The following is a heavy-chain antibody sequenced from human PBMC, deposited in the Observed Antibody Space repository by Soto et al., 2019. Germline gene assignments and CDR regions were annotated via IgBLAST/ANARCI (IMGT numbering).Heavy chain of an antibody. CDR1: GGSFSGYY. CDR3: ARGRHCSSTSCYAVFSGYYYYMDV. D-gene: IGHD2-2*01. Sequence: SETLSLTCAVYGGSFSGYYWSWIRQPPGKGLEWIGEINHSGSTNYNPSLKSRVTISVDTSKNQFSLKLGSVTAADTAVYYCARGRHCSSTSCYAVFSGYYYYMDVWGKGTTVTVSS. CDR2: INHSGST. V-gene: IGHV4-34*01. J-gene: IGHJ6*03.